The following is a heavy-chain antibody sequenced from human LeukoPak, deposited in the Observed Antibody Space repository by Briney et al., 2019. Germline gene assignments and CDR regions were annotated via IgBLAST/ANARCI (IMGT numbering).Heavy chain of an antibody. CDR3: ARILDSRWYLDY. J-gene: IGHJ4*02. V-gene: IGHV1-69*01. CDR1: GGTFSSYA. CDR2: IIPIFGTA. D-gene: IGHD4-23*01. Sequence: SVKVSCKASGGTFSSYAISWVRQAPGQGLEWMGGIIPIFGTANYAQKFQGRVTITADESTSTAYMELSSLRSEDTAVYYCARILDSRWYLDYWGQGTLVTVSS.